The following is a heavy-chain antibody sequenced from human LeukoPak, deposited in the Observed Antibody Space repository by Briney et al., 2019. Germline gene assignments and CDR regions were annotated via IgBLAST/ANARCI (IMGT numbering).Heavy chain of an antibody. CDR3: ARVAAAGIDP. J-gene: IGHJ5*02. V-gene: IGHV4-31*03. CDR2: IYYSGST. D-gene: IGHD6-13*01. CDR1: GGSISSGGYY. Sequence: SETLSLTCTVSGGSISSGGYYWSWIRQHPGKGLEWIGYIYYSGSTYYNPSLKSRVTISVDTSKNQFSLKLSSVTAADTAVYYCARVAAAGIDPWGQGTLVTVSS.